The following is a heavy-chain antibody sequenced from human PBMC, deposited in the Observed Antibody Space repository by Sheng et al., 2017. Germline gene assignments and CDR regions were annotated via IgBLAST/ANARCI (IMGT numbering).Heavy chain of an antibody. V-gene: IGHV3-7*05. Sequence: EVQLVDSGGDLVQPGGSLRLSCAASGFTFSGYWMNWVRQAPGKGSEWVRQRGPDGSAKXYAGFVEGRFAISRDNARNSVFLQMYSLRAERHGAVYYCAIDCCASGTLYYWGQGS. CDR1: GFTFSGYW. CDR3: AIDCCASGTLYY. CDR2: GPDGSAK. D-gene: IGHD3-10*01. J-gene: IGHJ4*02.